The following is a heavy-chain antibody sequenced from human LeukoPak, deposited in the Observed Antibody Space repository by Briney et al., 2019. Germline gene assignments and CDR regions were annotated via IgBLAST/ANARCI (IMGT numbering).Heavy chain of an antibody. V-gene: IGHV1-18*01. CDR1: GYTFTSYG. CDR3: ARDNGSGSYYNRRYFDY. J-gene: IGHJ4*02. Sequence: GASVKVSCKASGYTFTSYGISWVRQAPGQGLEWMGWISAYSGNTNYAQKLQGRVTMTTDTSTSTAYMELRSLRSDDTAVYYCARDNGSGSYYNRRYFDYWGQGTLVTVSS. CDR2: ISAYSGNT. D-gene: IGHD3-10*01.